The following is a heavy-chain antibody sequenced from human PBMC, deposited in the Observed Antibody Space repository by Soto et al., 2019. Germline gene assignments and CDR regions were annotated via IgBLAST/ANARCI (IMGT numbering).Heavy chain of an antibody. V-gene: IGHV4-59*01. D-gene: IGHD2-8*01. CDR1: GTSIRSYY. Sequence: LSLTCTVSGTSIRSYYWSWIRQPPGKGLEWIANIHYSGTTNYNPSLASRVTLSVDTSKNQFSLKMTSVTAADRAMYFCARYNSYAIDYWGRGTLVTGSS. CDR3: ARYNSYAIDY. J-gene: IGHJ4*02. CDR2: IHYSGTT.